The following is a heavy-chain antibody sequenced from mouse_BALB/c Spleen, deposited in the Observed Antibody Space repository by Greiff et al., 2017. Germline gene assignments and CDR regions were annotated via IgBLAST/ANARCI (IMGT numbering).Heavy chain of an antibody. Sequence: EVMLVESGGGLVQPGGSMKLSCVASGFTFSNYWMNWVRQSPEKGLEWVAEIRLKSNNYATHYAESVKGRFTISRDDSKSSVYLQMNNLRAEDTGIYYCTRNWDVDFDYWGQGTTLTVSS. J-gene: IGHJ2*01. CDR2: IRLKSNNYAT. D-gene: IGHD4-1*02. CDR1: GFTFSNYW. V-gene: IGHV6-6*02. CDR3: TRNWDVDFDY.